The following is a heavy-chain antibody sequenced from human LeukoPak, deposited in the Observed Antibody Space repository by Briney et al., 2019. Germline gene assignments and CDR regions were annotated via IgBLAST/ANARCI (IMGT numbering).Heavy chain of an antibody. CDR2: IRYDASDK. CDR3: AKDKAFLAGYFDY. CDR1: GFTISRHG. V-gene: IGHV3-30*02. J-gene: IGHJ4*02. Sequence: GGSLRLSCAASGFTISRHGMHWVRQAPGKGLAWVAFIRYDASDKYYADSVKGRFTISRDNSKNTLYLQMNSLRPEDTAVYYCAKDKAFLAGYFDYWGQGNLVTVSS.